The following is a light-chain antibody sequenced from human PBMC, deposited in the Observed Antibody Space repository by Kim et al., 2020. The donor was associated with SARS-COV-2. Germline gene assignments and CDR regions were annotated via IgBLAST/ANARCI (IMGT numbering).Light chain of an antibody. Sequence: PGERATLTCRASQIVLSDYLALYQQRTGRAPRLLRFGASSRATVIPDRFIGSGSGTDFSLTISRLEPDDFVVYYCQQYVRSPWTFGQGTKVDIK. CDR2: GAS. CDR1: QIVLSDY. V-gene: IGKV3-20*01. J-gene: IGKJ1*01. CDR3: QQYVRSPWT.